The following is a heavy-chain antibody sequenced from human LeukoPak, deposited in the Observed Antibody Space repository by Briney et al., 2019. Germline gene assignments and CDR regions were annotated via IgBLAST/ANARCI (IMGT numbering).Heavy chain of an antibody. D-gene: IGHD2-2*01. Sequence: PSETLSLTCTVSGGSINSGDYYWSWIRQPPGKGLEWIGYIYYSGSTYYNPSLKSRVTISVDTSKNQFSLKLSSVTAADTAVYYCASLIVVVPAAPFDYWGQGTLVTVSS. CDR1: GGSINSGDYY. V-gene: IGHV4-30-4*08. CDR2: IYYSGST. CDR3: ASLIVVVPAAPFDY. J-gene: IGHJ4*02.